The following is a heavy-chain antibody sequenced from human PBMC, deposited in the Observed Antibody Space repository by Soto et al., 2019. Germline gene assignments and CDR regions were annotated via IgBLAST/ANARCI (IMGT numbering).Heavy chain of an antibody. D-gene: IGHD6-6*01. CDR2: IIPIFGTA. J-gene: IGHJ3*02. V-gene: IGHV1-69*06. Sequence: QVQLVQSGAEVKKPGSSVKVSCKASGGTFSSYAISWVRQAPGQGLEWMGGIIPIFGTASYAQKFQGRVTITADKSTSTAYMELSSLRSEDTAVYYCATGPWGSSSFGANAFDIWGQGTLVTVSS. CDR3: ATGPWGSSSFGANAFDI. CDR1: GGTFSSYA.